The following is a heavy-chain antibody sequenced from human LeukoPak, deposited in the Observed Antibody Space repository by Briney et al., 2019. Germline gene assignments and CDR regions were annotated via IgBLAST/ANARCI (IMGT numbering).Heavy chain of an antibody. D-gene: IGHD3-9*01. V-gene: IGHV1-69*13. CDR2: IIPIFGTA. Sequence: GASVKVSCKASGGTFSSYAISWVRQAPGQGLEWTGGIIPIFGTANYAQKFQGRVTITADESTSTAYMELSSLRSEDTAVYYCARVMGVRYFDWLPTDAFDIWGQGTMVTVSS. CDR1: GGTFSSYA. CDR3: ARVMGVRYFDWLPTDAFDI. J-gene: IGHJ3*02.